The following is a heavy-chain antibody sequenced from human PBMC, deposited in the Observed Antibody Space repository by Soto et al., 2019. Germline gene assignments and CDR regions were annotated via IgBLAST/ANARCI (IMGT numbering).Heavy chain of an antibody. V-gene: IGHV4-34*01. CDR3: ARGPSKGYCSGGSCYSIRLIAFDI. Sequence: SETLSLTCAVYGGSFSGYYCSWIRQPPGKGLEWIGEINHSGSTNYNPSLKSRVTISVDTSKNQFSLKLSSVTAADTAVYYCARGPSKGYCSGGSCYSIRLIAFDIWGQGTMVTVSS. J-gene: IGHJ3*02. CDR1: GGSFSGYY. CDR2: INHSGST. D-gene: IGHD2-15*01.